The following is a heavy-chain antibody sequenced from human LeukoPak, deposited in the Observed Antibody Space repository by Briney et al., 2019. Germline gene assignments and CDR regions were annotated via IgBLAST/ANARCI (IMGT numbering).Heavy chain of an antibody. D-gene: IGHD3-3*01. V-gene: IGHV4-39*01. Sequence: SETLSLTCTVSGGSISSSSYYWGWIRQPPGKGLEWIGSIYYSGSTYYNPSLKSRVTISVDTSKSQFSLKLSSVTAADTAVYYCARQITIFGVVRIGWFDPWGQGTLVTVSS. J-gene: IGHJ5*02. CDR3: ARQITIFGVVRIGWFDP. CDR2: IYYSGST. CDR1: GGSISSSSYY.